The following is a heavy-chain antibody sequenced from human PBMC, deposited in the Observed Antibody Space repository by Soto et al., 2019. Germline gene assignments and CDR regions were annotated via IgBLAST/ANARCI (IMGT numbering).Heavy chain of an antibody. V-gene: IGHV4-31*03. Sequence: QVQLQESGPGLVRPSQTLSLTCTVSGGSISSGGYYWSWIRQHPGKGLEWIGFIYYSGSTYYNPSLKVRLAVSVDTPKHQFSPKLTSVTAADTAVYYCVSGNDFSNYYFDYWGQGTLVTVSS. CDR1: GGSISSGGYY. CDR3: VSGNDFSNYYFDY. J-gene: IGHJ4*02. D-gene: IGHD4-4*01. CDR2: IYYSGST.